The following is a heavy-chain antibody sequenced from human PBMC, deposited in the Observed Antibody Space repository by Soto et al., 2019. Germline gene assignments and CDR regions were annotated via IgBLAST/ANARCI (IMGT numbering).Heavy chain of an antibody. CDR1: GYSFTSYW. CDR2: IYPGDSDT. V-gene: IGHV5-51*01. CDR3: ARRIIAVHDAFDI. J-gene: IGHJ3*02. Sequence: PGESLKISCKGSGYSFTSYWIGWVRHMPGKGLEWMGIIYPGDSDTRYSPSFQGQVTISADKSISTAYLQWSSLKASDTAMYYCARRIIAVHDAFDIWGQGTMVTVSS. D-gene: IGHD6-19*01.